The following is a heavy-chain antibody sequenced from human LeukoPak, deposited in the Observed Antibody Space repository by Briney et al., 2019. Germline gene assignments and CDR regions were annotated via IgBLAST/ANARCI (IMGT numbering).Heavy chain of an antibody. D-gene: IGHD6-19*01. CDR1: GFAFSVYA. V-gene: IGHV3-23*01. CDR3: AKPISGGLAVTADWFHP. Sequence: GGSLRLSCAASGFAFSVYAMSWLRQPPGKGLEWVSTINANSGTTSYAASVRGRFTISRDNSKNTFYLQLNTLRADDTATYYCAKPISGGLAVTADWFHPWGQGTLVVASS. CDR2: INANSGTT. J-gene: IGHJ5*01.